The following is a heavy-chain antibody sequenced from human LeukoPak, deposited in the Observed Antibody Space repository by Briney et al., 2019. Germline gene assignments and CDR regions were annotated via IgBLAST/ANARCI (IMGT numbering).Heavy chain of an antibody. CDR2: INHSGST. CDR3: ARAAIEGSNYILILDYYYYVDV. CDR1: GGSLSGYY. J-gene: IGHJ6*03. D-gene: IGHD4-11*01. V-gene: IGHV4-34*01. Sequence: SETLCLTCAVYGGSLSGYYWSWIPDPPGKGLEWVGKINHSGSTNYNPSIKSRASISVGTSKNHLSLKLSSVSAADTAVYYCARAAIEGSNYILILDYYYYVDVWGKGTTVTVSS.